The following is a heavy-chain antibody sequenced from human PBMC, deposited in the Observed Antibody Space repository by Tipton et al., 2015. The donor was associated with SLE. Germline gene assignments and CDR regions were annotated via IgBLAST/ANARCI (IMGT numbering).Heavy chain of an antibody. D-gene: IGHD2-21*02. CDR1: GFIFNTYD. CDR2: IRFDGNKK. J-gene: IGHJ4*02. CDR3: ATTPTAPVTENFDF. Sequence: SLRLSCVASGFIFNTYDMNWVRQAPGKGLEWVAFIRFDGNKKYYADSLKGRFTISRDNAKNSLFLQMNSLRAEDTAVYYCATTPTAPVTENFDFWGQGTLVTVSS. V-gene: IGHV3-30*02.